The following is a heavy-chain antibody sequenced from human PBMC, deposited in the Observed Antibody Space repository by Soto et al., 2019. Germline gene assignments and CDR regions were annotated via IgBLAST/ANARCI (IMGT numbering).Heavy chain of an antibody. D-gene: IGHD6-19*01. Sequence: QVQLLQSGAEVKKPGSSVRVSCEASGGTFRTYSISWVRQAPGQGLEWMGEIIPIFGTINYAQKFQGRLTITADKSTATVYMDLRSLRSDDTALYYCAKGAVAGTPTSYYYYGMDVWGQGTTVTVSS. CDR1: GGTFRTYS. CDR3: AKGAVAGTPTSYYYYGMDV. V-gene: IGHV1-69*14. J-gene: IGHJ6*02. CDR2: IIPIFGTI.